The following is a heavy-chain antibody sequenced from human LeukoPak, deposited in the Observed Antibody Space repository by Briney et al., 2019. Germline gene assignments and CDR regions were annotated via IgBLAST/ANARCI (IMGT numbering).Heavy chain of an antibody. CDR3: ARAKSLFDS. Sequence: RGSLRLSCAASGFTFCIYWMSWVRPAPRKGLEWVANIKQDGSEKYYADSVKGRFTISRDNAKNSLYLQMNSLRAEDTAVYYCARAKSLFDSWGQGTLVTVSS. D-gene: IGHD3-10*01. V-gene: IGHV3-7*03. CDR1: GFTFCIYW. J-gene: IGHJ4*02. CDR2: IKQDGSEK.